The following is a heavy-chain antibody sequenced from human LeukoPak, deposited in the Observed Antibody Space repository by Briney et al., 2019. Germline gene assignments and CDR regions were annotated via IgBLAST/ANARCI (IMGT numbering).Heavy chain of an antibody. CDR1: GYSISSAYY. V-gene: IGHV4-38-2*02. D-gene: IGHD3-10*01. J-gene: IGHJ4*02. CDR2: IYHSGST. CDR3: ARGSGSGYYFDS. Sequence: SETLSLTCTVSGYSISSAYYWGWIRQPPGKGLEWIGSIYHSGSTNFNPSLKSRVTISVDKSKNQFSLNLSSVTAADTAVYYCARGSGSGYYFDSWGQGTLVTVSS.